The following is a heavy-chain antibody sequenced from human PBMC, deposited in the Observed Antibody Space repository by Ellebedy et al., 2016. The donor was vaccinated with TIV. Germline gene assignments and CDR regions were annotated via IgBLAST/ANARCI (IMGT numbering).Heavy chain of an antibody. CDR2: ISYDGSNK. CDR3: ARERVTMVRGVIGY. V-gene: IGHV3-30-3*01. J-gene: IGHJ4*02. Sequence: GGSLRLSXPASGCTFSSYAMPWVRQAPGKGLEWVAVISYDGSNKYYADSVKGRFTISRDNSKNTLYLQMNSLRAEDTAVYYCARERVTMVRGVIGYWGQGTLVTVSS. CDR1: GCTFSSYA. D-gene: IGHD3-10*01.